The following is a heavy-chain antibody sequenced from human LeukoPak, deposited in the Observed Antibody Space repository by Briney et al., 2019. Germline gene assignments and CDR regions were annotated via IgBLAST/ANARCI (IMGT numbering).Heavy chain of an antibody. D-gene: IGHD6-13*01. V-gene: IGHV4-4*09. J-gene: IGHJ5*02. CDR2: IYTSGST. CDR1: GGSISSYY. CDR3: ARHPCTASSRGGFDP. Sequence: SSETLSLTCAVSGGSISSYYWSWIRQPPGKGLEWIGYIYTSGSTNYNPSLQSRVTISVDTSRNQFSLKLSSVIAADTAVYYCARHPCTASSRGGFDPWGQGTLVTVSS.